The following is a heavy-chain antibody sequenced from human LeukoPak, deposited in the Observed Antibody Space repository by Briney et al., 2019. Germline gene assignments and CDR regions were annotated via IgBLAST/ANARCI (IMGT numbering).Heavy chain of an antibody. CDR1: DDSITIYY. CDR2: IDHTGST. Sequence: SETLSLTCTVSDDSITIYYWTWNRQPPGKGLEWIGYIDHTGSTNYNPSLNSRVTISRDTSKNHFSLELTSATAADTAVYFCARGRVSSNTWYSTYYYYFYMDVWGKGTTVTVSS. V-gene: IGHV4-59*01. D-gene: IGHD6-13*01. CDR3: ARGRVSSNTWYSTYYYYFYMDV. J-gene: IGHJ6*03.